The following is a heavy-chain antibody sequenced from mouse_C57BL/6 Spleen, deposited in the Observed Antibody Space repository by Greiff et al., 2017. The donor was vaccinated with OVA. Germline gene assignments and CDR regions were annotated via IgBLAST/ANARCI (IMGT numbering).Heavy chain of an antibody. V-gene: IGHV1-18*01. CDR2: INPNNGGT. CDR3: ARSIYFDAMDY. Sequence: EVQLQQSGPELVKPGASVKIPCKASGYTFTDYNMDWAKQSHGKSLEWIGDINPNNGGTIYNQKFKGKATLTVDKSSSTAYMELRSLTSEDTAVYYCARSIYFDAMDYWGQGTSVTVSS. CDR1: GYTFTDYN. D-gene: IGHD2-1*01. J-gene: IGHJ4*01.